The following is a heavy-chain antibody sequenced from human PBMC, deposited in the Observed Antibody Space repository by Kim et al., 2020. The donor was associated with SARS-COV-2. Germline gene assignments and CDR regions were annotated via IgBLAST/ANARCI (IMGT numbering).Heavy chain of an antibody. D-gene: IGHD2-2*01. CDR1: GFTFSSYA. CDR2: ISGSGGST. CDR3: AKDLLGLVVPAGQDAFDI. Sequence: GGSMRLSCAASGFTFSSYAMSWVRQAPGKGLEWVSAISGSGGSTYYADSVKGRFTISRDNSKNTLYLQMNSLRAGDTAVYYCAKDLLGLVVPAGQDAFDIWGQETRVTVAS. J-gene: IGHJ3*02. V-gene: IGHV3-23*01.